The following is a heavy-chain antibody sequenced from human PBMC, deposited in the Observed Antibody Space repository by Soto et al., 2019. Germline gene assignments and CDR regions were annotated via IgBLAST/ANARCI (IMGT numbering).Heavy chain of an antibody. V-gene: IGHV1-18*01. J-gene: IGHJ4*01. CDR3: ARGGTPIEY. Sequence: QVQLVQSGAEVKKPGASVKVSCKASGYTFTNFGISWVRQAPGQGLEWMGWISAYNGNTNYAQNFKGRVTMTTDTSERTAYMELRSLGCEDTAVYYCARGGTPIEYWGHGPLVTVSS. CDR1: GYTFTNFG. D-gene: IGHD3-16*01. CDR2: ISAYNGNT.